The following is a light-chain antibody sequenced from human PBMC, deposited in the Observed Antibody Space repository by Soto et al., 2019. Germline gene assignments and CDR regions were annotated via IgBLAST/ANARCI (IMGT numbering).Light chain of an antibody. CDR1: QSVRSDY. CDR3: QQRSNWPPT. Sequence: EIVLTQSPGTLSLSPGERATLSCRASQSVRSDYFAWYQQKPGQAPRVIIFGVSTRATGVPARFSGSGSGTDFTLTISSLEPEDFAVYYCQQRSNWPPTFGPGTKVDIK. V-gene: IGKV3-11*01. J-gene: IGKJ3*01. CDR2: GVS.